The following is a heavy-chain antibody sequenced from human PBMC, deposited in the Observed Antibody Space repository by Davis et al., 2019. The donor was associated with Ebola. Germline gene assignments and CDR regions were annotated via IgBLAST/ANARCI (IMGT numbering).Heavy chain of an antibody. CDR1: GFTFSSYA. CDR2: IYSGGST. J-gene: IGHJ3*02. CDR3: ARDLYYYDSSGYGVAFDI. Sequence: GGSLRLSCAASGFTFSSYAMHWVRQAPGKGLEWVSVIYSGGSTYHADSVKGRFTISRDNAKNSLYLQMNSLRAEDTAVYYCARDLYYYDSSGYGVAFDIWGQGTMVTVSS. D-gene: IGHD3-22*01. V-gene: IGHV3-NL1*01.